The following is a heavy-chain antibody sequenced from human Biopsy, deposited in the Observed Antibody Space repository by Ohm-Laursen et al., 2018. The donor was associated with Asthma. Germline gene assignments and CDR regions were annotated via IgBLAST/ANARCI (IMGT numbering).Heavy chain of an antibody. V-gene: IGHV4-39*02. CDR3: ARAVSSSSYWYFDL. J-gene: IGHJ2*01. Sequence: GTLSLTCFVSGDAMSTSGSYWGWIRQSPGKGLEWIGSIYYSGRTYYNPSLESRVTISADTSKNHFSLKVTSVTAAGTAVYYCARAVSSSSYWYFDLWGRGDLVTVSS. D-gene: IGHD6-6*01. CDR1: GDAMSTSGSY. CDR2: IYYSGRT.